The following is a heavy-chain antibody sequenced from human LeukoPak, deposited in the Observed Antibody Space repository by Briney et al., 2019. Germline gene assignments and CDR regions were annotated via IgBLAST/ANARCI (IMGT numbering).Heavy chain of an antibody. CDR3: ARLGLHGSGTYYFFDY. CDR2: IDPNAGDT. D-gene: IGHD3-10*01. J-gene: IGHJ4*02. Sequence: ASVKVSCKASGQSLTGYFIHWVRQAPGQGLEWVGRIDPNAGDTIYAQNFQGRVTVTSATSISTAYMELSRLTSDDTAVYFCARLGLHGSGTYYFFDYWGQGTLVTVSS. V-gene: IGHV1-2*06. CDR1: GQSLTGYF.